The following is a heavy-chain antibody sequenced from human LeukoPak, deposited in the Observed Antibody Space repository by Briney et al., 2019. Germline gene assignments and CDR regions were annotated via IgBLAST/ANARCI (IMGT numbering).Heavy chain of an antibody. CDR1: EYTFTSYD. D-gene: IGHD3-16*01. CDR3: ARAPHRNLLLNYDYVFDY. J-gene: IGHJ4*02. V-gene: IGHV1-8*03. CDR2: MNPNSGNT. Sequence: GASVEVSCKASEYTFTSYDINWVRHARGQGLEWMGWMNPNSGNTDYAQKFQGRVTFTRDTSITTAYMELSSLGSEDTAVYYCARAPHRNLLLNYDYVFDYWGQGTLVTVSS.